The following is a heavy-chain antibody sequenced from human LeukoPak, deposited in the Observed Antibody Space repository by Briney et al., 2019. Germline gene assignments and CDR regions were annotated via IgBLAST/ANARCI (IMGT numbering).Heavy chain of an antibody. V-gene: IGHV1-18*01. J-gene: IGHJ2*01. CDR2: ISAYNGNT. CDR1: GYTFTSYG. D-gene: IGHD1-26*01. CDR3: ARDRGWELRFDL. Sequence: ASVKVSCKASGYTFTSYGISWVRQAPGQGLEWMGWISAYNGNTNYAQKLQGRVTMTTDTSTSTANMELRSLRSDDTAVYYYARDRGWELRFDLWGRGTLVTVSS.